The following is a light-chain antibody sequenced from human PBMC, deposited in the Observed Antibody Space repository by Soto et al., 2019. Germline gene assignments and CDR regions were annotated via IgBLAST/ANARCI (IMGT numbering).Light chain of an antibody. V-gene: IGKV1-39*01. J-gene: IGKJ4*01. Sequence: DIQMTQSPSSLSASVGDRVTITCRASQSISSYLNWYQQKPGKAPKVLISGASSLQSGVPLRFSGSGSGTDFPPTISSLQSKDFASYYCQQSHSTPLTFGGGTKGEIK. CDR3: QQSHSTPLT. CDR1: QSISSY. CDR2: GAS.